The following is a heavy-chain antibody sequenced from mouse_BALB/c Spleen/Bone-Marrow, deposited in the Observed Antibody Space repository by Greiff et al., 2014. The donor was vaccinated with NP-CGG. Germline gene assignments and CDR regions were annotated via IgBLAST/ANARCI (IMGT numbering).Heavy chain of an antibody. CDR1: GFSFSDYY. CDR3: ARLGDYSYFDY. J-gene: IGHJ2*01. Sequence: EVKVEESGGALVQPGGSLKLSCATSGFSFSDYYMYWVRQTPEKRLEWVAYISDSGGSSYYPDTVKGRFTISRDNAKNTLYLQMSRLKSEDTAMYYCARLGDYSYFDYWGQGTTLTVSS. D-gene: IGHD1-1*01. V-gene: IGHV5-12*02. CDR2: ISDSGGSS.